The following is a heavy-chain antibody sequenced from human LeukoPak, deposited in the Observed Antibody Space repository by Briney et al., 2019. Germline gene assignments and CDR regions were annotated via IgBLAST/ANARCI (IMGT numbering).Heavy chain of an antibody. CDR2: INPNSGGT. CDR1: GYTFTGYY. J-gene: IGHJ1*01. V-gene: IGHV1-2*02. D-gene: IGHD2-2*01. Sequence: ASVKVSCKTSGYTFTGYYMHWVRQAPGQGLEWMGWINPNSGGTNYAQKFQGRVTMTRDTSISTAYMELSRLRSDDTAVYYCASLQIDTRGGIFQHWGQGTLVTVSS. CDR3: ASLQIDTRGGIFQH.